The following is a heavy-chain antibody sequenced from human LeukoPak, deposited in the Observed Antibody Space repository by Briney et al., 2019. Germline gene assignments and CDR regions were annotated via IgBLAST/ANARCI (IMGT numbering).Heavy chain of an antibody. J-gene: IGHJ4*02. CDR2: IYYTGST. V-gene: IGHV4-39*01. CDR1: GASISGSGYY. D-gene: IGHD6-19*01. Sequence: SETLSLTCAVSGASISGSGYYLGWIRQPPGKGLEWIGNIYYTGSTYYNASLQSRVTISIDMSKNQFSLRLSSVTAADMAMYYCVKSGGYGLIDYWGQGTLVTVSS. CDR3: VKSGGYGLIDY.